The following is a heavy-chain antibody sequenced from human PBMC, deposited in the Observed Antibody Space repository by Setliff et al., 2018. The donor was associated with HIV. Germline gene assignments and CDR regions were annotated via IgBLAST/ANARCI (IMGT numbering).Heavy chain of an antibody. D-gene: IGHD6-19*01. CDR3: ASLFSKEVAGDDY. CDR2: INTDGSNT. J-gene: IGHJ4*02. CDR1: GFTFSSSW. Sequence: AGGSLRLSCAASGFTFSSSWMHWVRQALGKGLVWVSRINTDGSNTNYADSVKGRFTISRDNAKKSLYLQMNSLRAEDTAVYYCASLFSKEVAGDDYWGQGTLVTVSS. V-gene: IGHV3-74*01.